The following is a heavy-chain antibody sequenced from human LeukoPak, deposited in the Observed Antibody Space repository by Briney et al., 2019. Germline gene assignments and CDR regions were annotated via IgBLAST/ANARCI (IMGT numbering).Heavy chain of an antibody. V-gene: IGHV3-48*01. Sequence: PGGSLRLSCAASGFTFSSYWMSWVRQAPGKGLEWVSYISSSSSTIYYADSVKGRFTISRDNAKNSLYLQMNSLRAEDTAVYHCAKAAGVPSDCSSTSCYLRYYYYYYMDVWGKGTTVTVSS. CDR2: ISSSSSTI. J-gene: IGHJ6*03. CDR3: AKAAGVPSDCSSTSCYLRYYYYYYMDV. CDR1: GFTFSSYW. D-gene: IGHD2-2*01.